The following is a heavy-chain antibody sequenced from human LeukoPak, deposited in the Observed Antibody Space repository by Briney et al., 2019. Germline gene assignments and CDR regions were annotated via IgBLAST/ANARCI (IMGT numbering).Heavy chain of an antibody. CDR2: IYYSGST. J-gene: IGHJ4*02. D-gene: IGHD6-19*01. V-gene: IGHV4-59*01. Sequence: SETLSLTCTVSGGSISSYYWSWIRQPPGKGLEWIGYIYYSGSTTQNPSLKSRVTTSVDTSKNQFSLKLSSLTAADTAVYYCARGGSGWFGFDYWGQGTLVTVSS. CDR3: ARGGSGWFGFDY. CDR1: GGSISSYY.